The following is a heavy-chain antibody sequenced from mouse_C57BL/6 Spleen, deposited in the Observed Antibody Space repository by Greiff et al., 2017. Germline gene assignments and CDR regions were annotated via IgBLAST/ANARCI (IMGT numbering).Heavy chain of an antibody. J-gene: IGHJ4*01. Sequence: QVQLKESGPGLVQPSQSLSITCTVSGFSLTSYGVHWVRQSPGKGLEWLGVIWSGGSTDYNAAFISRLSISKDNSKSQVFFKMNSLQADDTAIYYCAINWDEGYYYAMDYWGQGTSGTVSS. V-gene: IGHV2-2*01. D-gene: IGHD4-1*02. CDR3: AINWDEGYYYAMDY. CDR1: GFSLTSYG. CDR2: IWSGGST.